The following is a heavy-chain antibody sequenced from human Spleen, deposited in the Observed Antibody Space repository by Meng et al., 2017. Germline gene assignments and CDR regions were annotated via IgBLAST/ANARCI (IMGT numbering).Heavy chain of an antibody. CDR1: GYSFTTHA. Sequence: QVLLVQSGSELKKPGASVKVSCKTSGYSFTTHAVNWVRQAPGQGLEWMGWINTITGKPTYAQGFTGRFLFSLDTSVSTAFLQINSLTTEDTAIYYCVRGGELLWFDLFGPWGQGTLVTVSS. V-gene: IGHV7-4-1*02. D-gene: IGHD3-10*01. CDR3: VRGGELLWFDLFGP. CDR2: INTITGKP. J-gene: IGHJ5*02.